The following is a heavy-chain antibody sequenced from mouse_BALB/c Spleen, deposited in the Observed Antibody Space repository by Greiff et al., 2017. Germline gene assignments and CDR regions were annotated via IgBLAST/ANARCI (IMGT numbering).Heavy chain of an antibody. J-gene: IGHJ3*01. CDR1: GFTFSSFG. V-gene: IGHV5-17*02. Sequence: EVQLVESGGGLVQPGGSRKLSCAASGFTFSSFGMHWVRQAPEKGLEWVAYISSGSSTIYYADTVKGRFTISRDNPKNTLFLQMTSLRSEDTAMYYCARTGYDYDWFAYWGQGTLVTVSA. D-gene: IGHD2-4*01. CDR2: ISSGSSTI. CDR3: ARTGYDYDWFAY.